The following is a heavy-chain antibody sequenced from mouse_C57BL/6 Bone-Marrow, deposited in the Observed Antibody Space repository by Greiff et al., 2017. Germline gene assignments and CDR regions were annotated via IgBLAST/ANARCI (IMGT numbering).Heavy chain of an antibody. Sequence: QVQLQQPGAELVKPGASVKLSCKASGYTFTSYWMHWVKQTPGQGLEWIGMIHPKSGSSNYNEKFNSKGTLTVDKASSTGYMQLSSLTSENSAVYYCARWGDYEDYWGQGTTLTVSS. J-gene: IGHJ2*01. V-gene: IGHV1-64*01. CDR1: GYTFTSYW. CDR3: ARWGDYEDY. CDR2: IHPKSGSS. D-gene: IGHD2-4*01.